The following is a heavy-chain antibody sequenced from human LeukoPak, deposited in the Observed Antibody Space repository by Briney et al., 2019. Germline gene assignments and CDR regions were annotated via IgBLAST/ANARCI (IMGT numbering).Heavy chain of an antibody. V-gene: IGHV3-21*04. J-gene: IGHJ4*02. D-gene: IGHD2-15*01. CDR2: ISSGSHHI. Sequence: PGGSLRLSCAASGFAFSTYGRTWVRQAPGKGLEWVSSISSGSHHIYYADSVKGRFTLSRDNSKNTLYLQMNSLRAEDTAVYYCARLSGGSFDYWGQGPLATVSS. CDR1: GFAFSTYG. CDR3: ARLSGGSFDY.